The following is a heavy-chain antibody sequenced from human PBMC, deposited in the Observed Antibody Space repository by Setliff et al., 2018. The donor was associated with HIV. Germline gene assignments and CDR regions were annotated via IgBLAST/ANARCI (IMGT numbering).Heavy chain of an antibody. D-gene: IGHD2-15*01. CDR1: GGSISSGGYY. CDR2: IYYSGTT. CDR3: ARRQMVVAAVDAFDI. Sequence: SETLSLTCTVSGGSISSGGYYWSWIRQHPGKGLEWIGYIYYSGTTYSNPPLKSRVTISVDTSKNQFSLRLTSVTAADTAVYYCARRQMVVAAVDAFDIWGQGTMVTVSS. V-gene: IGHV4-31*03. J-gene: IGHJ3*02.